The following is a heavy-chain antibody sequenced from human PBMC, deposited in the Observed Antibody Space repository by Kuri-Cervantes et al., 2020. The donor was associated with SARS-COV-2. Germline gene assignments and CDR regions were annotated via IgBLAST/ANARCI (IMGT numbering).Heavy chain of an antibody. V-gene: IGHV3-30*18. CDR2: ISHDGKNK. D-gene: IGHD5-12*01. CDR3: GKDLDTYSESPAIDP. CDR1: GFNFSRTD. Sequence: LSLTCAASGFNFSRTDMHWVRQAPGKGLEWVAVISHDGKNKKCIASGKGRFTISRDNSKSTLYLQMNSLRVEDTAVYYCGKDLDTYSESPAIDPWGPGTLVTVSS. J-gene: IGHJ5*02.